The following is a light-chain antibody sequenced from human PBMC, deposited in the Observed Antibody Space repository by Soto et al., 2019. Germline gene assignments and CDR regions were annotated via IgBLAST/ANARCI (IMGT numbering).Light chain of an antibody. CDR3: NSYAGSNNWV. V-gene: IGLV2-8*01. J-gene: IGLJ3*02. CDR1: SSDVGGYNY. Sequence: QSALTQPPSASGSPGQSVTISCTGTSSDVGGYNYVSWYQQHPGKAPKLMIYEVSKRPSGVPDRFSGSKSGNTASLTVSGLQAEDAADYYCNSYAGSNNWVFGGGTNVTVL. CDR2: EVS.